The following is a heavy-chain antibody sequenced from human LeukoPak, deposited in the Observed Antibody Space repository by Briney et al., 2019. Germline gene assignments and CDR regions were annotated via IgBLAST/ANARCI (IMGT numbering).Heavy chain of an antibody. V-gene: IGHV4-59*01. J-gene: IGHJ4*02. Sequence: SETLSITCTVSGGSISSYYWSWIRQPPGKGLEWIGYIYYSGSTNYNPSLKSRVTISVDTSKNQFSLKLSSVTAADTAVYYCASFEYSSSYYFDYWGQGTLVTVSS. D-gene: IGHD6-6*01. CDR2: IYYSGST. CDR1: GGSISSYY. CDR3: ASFEYSSSYYFDY.